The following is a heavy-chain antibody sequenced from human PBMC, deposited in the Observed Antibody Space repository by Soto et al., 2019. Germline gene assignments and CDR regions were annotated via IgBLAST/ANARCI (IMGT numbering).Heavy chain of an antibody. D-gene: IGHD6-19*01. Sequence: SETLSLTCTVSGGSVSSGRYYWSWIRQPPGKGLEWIGYIYYSGSTKYNPSLKSRVTISVDTSKTQFSLKLSSMTAADTAVYYCARSGSGSGWLGGQGTLVTVSS. CDR2: IYYSGST. CDR1: GGSVSSGRYY. V-gene: IGHV4-61*01. CDR3: ARSGSGSGWL. J-gene: IGHJ4*02.